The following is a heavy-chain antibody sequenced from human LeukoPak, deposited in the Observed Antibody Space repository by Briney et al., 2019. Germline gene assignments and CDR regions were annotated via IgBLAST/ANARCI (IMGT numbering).Heavy chain of an antibody. CDR1: GFTFSDYY. D-gene: IGHD5-18*01. CDR3: AGVGDTTMVHLLHY. Sequence: GGSLRLSCAASGFTFSDYYMSWIRQAPGKGLEWVADIKQDGSDKYYVDSVKGRFTISRDNAKNSLYLQMNSLRGEDTAVYYCAGVGDTTMVHLLHYWGQGTLVTVSS. CDR2: IKQDGSDK. J-gene: IGHJ4*02. V-gene: IGHV3-7*04.